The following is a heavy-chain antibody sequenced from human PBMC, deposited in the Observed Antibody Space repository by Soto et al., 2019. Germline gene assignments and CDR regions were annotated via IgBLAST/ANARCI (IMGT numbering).Heavy chain of an antibody. CDR1: GYTFTSYG. CDR3: ARASYYDSSGYYYVLDY. V-gene: IGHV1-18*01. J-gene: IGHJ4*02. Sequence: ASVKVSCKASGYTFTSYGISWVRQAPGQGLEWMGWISAYNGNTNYAQKLQGRVTMTTDASTSTAYMELRSLRSDDTAVYYCARASYYDSSGYYYVLDYWGQGTLVTVSS. D-gene: IGHD3-22*01. CDR2: ISAYNGNT.